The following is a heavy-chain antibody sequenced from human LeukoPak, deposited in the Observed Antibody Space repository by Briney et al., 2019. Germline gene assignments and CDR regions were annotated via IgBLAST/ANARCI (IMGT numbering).Heavy chain of an antibody. CDR3: AKDTLKYYYGSGSYYIGYFDY. CDR2: ISGSGGST. V-gene: IGHV3-23*01. D-gene: IGHD3-10*01. Sequence: GGSLRLSCVASGFTFSSYAMSWVRQAPGKGLEWVSAISGSGGSTYYADSVKGRFTISRDNSRNKLYLQMNSLRVEDTAVYYCAKDTLKYYYGSGSYYIGYFDYWGQGTLVTVSS. CDR1: GFTFSSYA. J-gene: IGHJ4*02.